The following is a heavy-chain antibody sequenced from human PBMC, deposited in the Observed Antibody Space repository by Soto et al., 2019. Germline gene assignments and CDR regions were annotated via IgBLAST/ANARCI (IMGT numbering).Heavy chain of an antibody. J-gene: IGHJ5*02. D-gene: IGHD6-19*01. Sequence: ASVKVSCKASGYTFTGYYMHWVRQAPGQGLEWMGWINPNSGGTNYAQKFQGRVTMTRDTSISTAYMELSRLRSDDTAVYYCARDPVLGYSSGWYRDNWFDPWGQGTLSPSPQ. V-gene: IGHV1-2*02. CDR3: ARDPVLGYSSGWYRDNWFDP. CDR1: GYTFTGYY. CDR2: INPNSGGT.